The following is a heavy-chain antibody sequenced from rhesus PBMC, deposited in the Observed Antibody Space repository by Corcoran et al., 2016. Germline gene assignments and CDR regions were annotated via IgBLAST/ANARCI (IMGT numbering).Heavy chain of an antibody. Sequence: EVQLVESGGGLVQPGGSLRLSCAASGFTFSSYGMHWVRQAPGKGLEWVAVISYDGSKKYYAESVKDRFTISRDNSKNMLYRQMNNLKLEDTAVYYCARDPSTVNFDYWGQGVLVTVSS. CDR3: ARDPSTVNFDY. CDR1: GFTFSSYG. CDR2: ISYDGSKK. V-gene: IGHV3-54*02. J-gene: IGHJ4*01. D-gene: IGHD4-23*01.